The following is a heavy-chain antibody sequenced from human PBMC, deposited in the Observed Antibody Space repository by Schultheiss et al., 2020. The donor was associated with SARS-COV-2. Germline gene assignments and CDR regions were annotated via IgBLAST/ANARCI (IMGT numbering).Heavy chain of an antibody. CDR3: ARGAGYYDFWSGYSDV. CDR2: INHSGST. J-gene: IGHJ6*04. V-gene: IGHV4-34*01. Sequence: SETLSLTCAVYGGSFSGYYWSWIRQPPGKGLEWIGEINHSGSTNYNLSLKSRVTISVDTSKNQFSLKLSSVTAADTAVYYCARGAGYYDFWSGYSDVWGKGTTVTVSS. D-gene: IGHD3-3*01. CDR1: GGSFSGYY.